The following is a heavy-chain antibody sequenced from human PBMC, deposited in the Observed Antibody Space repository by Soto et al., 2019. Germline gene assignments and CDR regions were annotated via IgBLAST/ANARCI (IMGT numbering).Heavy chain of an antibody. J-gene: IGHJ4*02. V-gene: IGHV3-30*18. Sequence: VQLVESGGGVVQPGRSLRLSCAASGFTFSDYAMHWVRQAPGKGLEWVAVVSHDGRSTHYADSVKGRFTISRDSSKNTVSLEMTSLRAEDTAGYYCAKGGRQWLVTSDFNYWGQGALVTVSS. CDR2: VSHDGRST. CDR3: AKGGRQWLVTSDFNY. D-gene: IGHD6-19*01. CDR1: GFTFSDYA.